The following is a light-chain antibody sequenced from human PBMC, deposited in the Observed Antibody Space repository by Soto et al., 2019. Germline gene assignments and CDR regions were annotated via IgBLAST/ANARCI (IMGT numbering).Light chain of an antibody. CDR3: SSYTSSSTL. CDR2: EVS. CDR1: SSDVGGYNY. J-gene: IGLJ1*01. Sequence: QSVLTQPASVSGSPGQSITISCTGTSSDVGGYNYVSWYQQHPGKAPKLMIYEVSNRPSGVSNRFSGSKSGNTASLTISGLQAEDEADYYGSSYTSSSTLFGNGTKVTV. V-gene: IGLV2-14*01.